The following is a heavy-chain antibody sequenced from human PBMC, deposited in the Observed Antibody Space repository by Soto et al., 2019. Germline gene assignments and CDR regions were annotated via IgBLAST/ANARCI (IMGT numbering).Heavy chain of an antibody. CDR1: GGSISSYY. CDR2: IYYSGST. Sequence: PSETLSLTCTVSGGSISSYYWSWIRQPPGKGLEWIGYIYYSGSTNYNPSLKSRVTISVDTSKNQFSLKLSSVTAADTAVYYCASLNYYDSSGPGWFDPWGQGTLVTVSS. J-gene: IGHJ5*02. V-gene: IGHV4-59*08. D-gene: IGHD3-22*01. CDR3: ASLNYYDSSGPGWFDP.